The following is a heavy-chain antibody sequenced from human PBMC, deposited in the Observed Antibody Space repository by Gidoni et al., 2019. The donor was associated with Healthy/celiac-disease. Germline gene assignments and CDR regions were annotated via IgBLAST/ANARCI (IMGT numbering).Heavy chain of an antibody. CDR3: ARDSPYDSSGFDY. D-gene: IGHD3-22*01. J-gene: IGHJ4*02. V-gene: IGHV3-66*02. CDR1: GFTVSSNY. CDR2: IYSGGST. Sequence: EVQLVESGGGLVQPGGSLRLSCADSGFTVSSNYMSWVRQAPGKGLEWVSVIYSGGSTYYADSVKGRFTISRDNSKNTLYLQMNSLRAEDTAVYYCARDSPYDSSGFDYWGQGTLVTVSS.